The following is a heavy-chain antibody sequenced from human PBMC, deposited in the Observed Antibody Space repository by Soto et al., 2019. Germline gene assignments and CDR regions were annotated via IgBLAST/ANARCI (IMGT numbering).Heavy chain of an antibody. CDR2: IYYSGST. V-gene: IGHV4-59*08. CDR3: ARSRTGGPNGYCSGVCCFLRRHYYYMLV. J-gene: IGHJ6*03. Sequence: SETLSLTCTVSGGSISSYYWSWIRQPPGKGLEWIGYIYYSGSTNYNPSLKSRVTISVDTSKNQFSLKLSSVTAADTAVYYCARSRTGGPNGYCSGVCCFLRRHYYYMLVSGTAPTLTV. D-gene: IGHD2-15*01. CDR1: GGSISSYY.